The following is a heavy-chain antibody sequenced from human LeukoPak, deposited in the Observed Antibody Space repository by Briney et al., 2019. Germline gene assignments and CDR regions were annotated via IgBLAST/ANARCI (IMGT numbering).Heavy chain of an antibody. CDR2: VNGNGGST. D-gene: IGHD3-16*02. Sequence: GGSLRLSCAASGFSFSTYAMSWVRQAPGKGLEWVSGVNGNGGSTSYADSVKGRFTISRDNSKNTVYLQMNSLRVEDTAVYYCAKSLYGGCDYWGQGTVVTVSS. V-gene: IGHV3-23*01. CDR3: AKSLYGGCDY. J-gene: IGHJ4*02. CDR1: GFSFSTYA.